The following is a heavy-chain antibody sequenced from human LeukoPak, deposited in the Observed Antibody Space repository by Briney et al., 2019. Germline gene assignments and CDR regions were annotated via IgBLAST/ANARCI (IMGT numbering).Heavy chain of an antibody. Sequence: PSETLSLTCAVYGGSFSGYYWSWIRQPPGKGLEWIGGINHSGSTNYNPSLKSRVTISVDTSKNQFSLKLSSVTAADTAVYYCARGGYDYVWGSYRWEDWFDPWGQGTLVTVSS. CDR2: INHSGST. D-gene: IGHD3-16*02. CDR1: GGSFSGYY. V-gene: IGHV4-34*01. CDR3: ARGGYDYVWGSYRWEDWFDP. J-gene: IGHJ5*02.